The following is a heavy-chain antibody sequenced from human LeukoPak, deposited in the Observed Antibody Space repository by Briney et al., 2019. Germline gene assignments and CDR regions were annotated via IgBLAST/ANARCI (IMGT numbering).Heavy chain of an antibody. CDR2: ISSSGSTI. CDR1: GFTFSDYY. V-gene: IGHV3-11*01. D-gene: IGHD4-17*01. J-gene: IGHJ4*02. Sequence: GGSLRLSCAASGFTFSDYYVSWIRQAPGKGLEWVSYISSSGSTIYYADSVKGRFTISRDNAKNSLYLQMNSLRAEDTAVYYCARDPAYGAFDYWGQGTLVTVSS. CDR3: ARDPAYGAFDY.